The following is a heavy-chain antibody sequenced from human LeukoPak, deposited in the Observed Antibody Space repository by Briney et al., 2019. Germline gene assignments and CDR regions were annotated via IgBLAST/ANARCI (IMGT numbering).Heavy chain of an antibody. J-gene: IGHJ4*02. D-gene: IGHD6-19*01. CDR1: GFTFDDYA. V-gene: IGHV3-9*01. Sequence: GGSLRLSCAASGFTFDDYAMHWVRQAPGKGLEWVSGISWNSGSIGYADSVKGRFTISRDNAKNSLYLQMNSLRAEDTALYYCAKDSGYSSGWYGPLGYWGQGTLVTVSS. CDR3: AKDSGYSSGWYGPLGY. CDR2: ISWNSGSI.